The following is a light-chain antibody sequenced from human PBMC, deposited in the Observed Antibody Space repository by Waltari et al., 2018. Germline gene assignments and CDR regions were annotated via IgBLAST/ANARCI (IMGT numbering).Light chain of an antibody. J-gene: IGKJ1*01. CDR2: GVS. V-gene: IGKV1-27*01. CDR1: QGINKE. Sequence: DIQMTQSPSSLSASVGDRVTVTCRASQGINKELSWYQQKPGKAPTLLIYGVSSLQTGVSSRFSVSGSGTDFTLTISSLQPEDVAIYYCQQDYTTPWTFGQGTKVEIK. CDR3: QQDYTTPWT.